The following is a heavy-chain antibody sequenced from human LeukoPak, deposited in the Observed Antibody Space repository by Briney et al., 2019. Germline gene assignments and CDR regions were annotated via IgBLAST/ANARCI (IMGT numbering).Heavy chain of an antibody. Sequence: SETLSLTCAVYGGSFSGYYWSWIRQPPGKGLEWIGEINHSGSTNYNPSLKSRVTISVDTSKNQFSLKLSSVTAADTAVYYCAGYRPIYYDSSGVDYWGQGTLVTVSS. CDR1: GGSFSGYY. CDR2: INHSGST. CDR3: AGYRPIYYDSSGVDY. J-gene: IGHJ4*02. V-gene: IGHV4-34*01. D-gene: IGHD3-22*01.